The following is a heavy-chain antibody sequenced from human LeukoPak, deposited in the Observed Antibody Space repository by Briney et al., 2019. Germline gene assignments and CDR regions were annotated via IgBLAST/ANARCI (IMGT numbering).Heavy chain of an antibody. D-gene: IGHD6-13*01. V-gene: IGHV4-4*02. J-gene: IGHJ4*02. CDR3: ARAGGSSWSYFDY. CDR2: IYHSGST. Sequence: SGTLTLTCAVSAGSISSSNWWSWVRQPPGKGLEWIGEIYHSGSTNYNPSLKSRVTISVDKSKNQFSLKLSSVTAADTAVYYCARAGGSSWSYFDYWGQGTLVTVSS. CDR1: AGSISSSNW.